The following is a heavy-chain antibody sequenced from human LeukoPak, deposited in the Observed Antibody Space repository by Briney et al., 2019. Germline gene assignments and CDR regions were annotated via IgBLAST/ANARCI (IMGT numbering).Heavy chain of an antibody. D-gene: IGHD6-6*01. CDR1: GGSISSSSYY. Sequence: SETLSLTCTVSGGSISSSSYYWGWIRQPPGKGLEWIGYIYHSGSTYYNPSLKSRVTISVDRSKNQFSLKLSSVTAADTAVYYCARRERSSSSGFRKYYYYYMDVWGKGTTVTVSS. CDR3: ARRERSSSSGFRKYYYYYMDV. CDR2: IYHSGST. J-gene: IGHJ6*03. V-gene: IGHV4-30-2*01.